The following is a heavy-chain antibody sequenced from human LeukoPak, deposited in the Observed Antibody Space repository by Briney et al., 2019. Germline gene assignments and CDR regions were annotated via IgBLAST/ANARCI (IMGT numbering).Heavy chain of an antibody. CDR2: IIPIFGTA. D-gene: IGHD2-2*01. V-gene: IGHV1-69*13. CDR3: ARDVGCSSTSCSAWFDP. CDR1: GGTFSSYA. J-gene: IGHJ5*02. Sequence: ASVKVSCKASGGTFSSYAISWVRQAPGQGLEWMGGIIPIFGTANYAQKFQGTVTITADESTSTAYMELSSLRSEDTAVYYCARDVGCSSTSCSAWFDPWGQGTLVTVSS.